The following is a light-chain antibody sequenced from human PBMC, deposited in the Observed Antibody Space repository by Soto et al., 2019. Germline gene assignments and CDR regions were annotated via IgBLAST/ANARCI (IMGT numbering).Light chain of an antibody. V-gene: IGKV1-5*01. CDR1: QSVSRW. Sequence: DIQMTQSPSTLSASVGDTVTITCRASQSVSRWLNWYQQKPGKAPRLLLYEASNLESGVPMRFSGSGSGTEFVLTITSLQPADSATYYCQQFNSKVWTFGQGTRVEI. J-gene: IGKJ1*01. CDR2: EAS. CDR3: QQFNSKVWT.